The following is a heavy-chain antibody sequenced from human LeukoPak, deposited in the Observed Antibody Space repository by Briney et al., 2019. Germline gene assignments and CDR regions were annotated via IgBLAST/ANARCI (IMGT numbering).Heavy chain of an antibody. CDR3: ARVGYSGYDYNH. CDR1: GFTFSGYW. D-gene: IGHD5-12*01. Sequence: GGSLRLSCVASGFTFSGYWMHWVRQVPGKGLVWVSHINSDGSWASYADSVKGRFTISKDNAKNTVYLQMNSLRAEDTAVYYCARVGYSGYDYNHWGQGTLVTVSS. CDR2: INSDGSWA. J-gene: IGHJ5*02. V-gene: IGHV3-74*01.